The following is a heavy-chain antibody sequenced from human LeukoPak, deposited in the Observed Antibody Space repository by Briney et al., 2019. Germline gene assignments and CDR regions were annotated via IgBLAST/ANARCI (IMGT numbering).Heavy chain of an antibody. CDR2: ISDRGGRT. D-gene: IGHD3-22*01. Sequence: GGSVRLSCVVSGITLSNYGMSWVRQAPGKGLEWVAGISDRGGRTNYADSMEGRLTISRDSPKNTRYLQMYSLRAEDTAVYFCAKRGVVIRVILVGFHKEAYYFDSWGQGALVTVSS. CDR1: GITLSNYG. V-gene: IGHV3-23*01. J-gene: IGHJ4*02. CDR3: AKRGVVIRVILVGFHKEAYYFDS.